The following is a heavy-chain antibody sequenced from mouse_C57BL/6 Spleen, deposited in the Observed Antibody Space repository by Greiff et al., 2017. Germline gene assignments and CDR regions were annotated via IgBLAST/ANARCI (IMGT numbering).Heavy chain of an antibody. CDR2: ISNGGGST. D-gene: IGHD4-1*01. V-gene: IGHV5-12*01. J-gene: IGHJ2*01. Sequence: EVHLVESGGGLVQPGGSLKLSCAASGFTFSDYYMYWVRQTPEKRLEWVAYISNGGGSTYYPDTVKGRFTISRDNAKNTLYLQMSRLKSEDTAMYYCARHDPSGSFDYWGQGTTLTVSS. CDR1: GFTFSDYY. CDR3: ARHDPSGSFDY.